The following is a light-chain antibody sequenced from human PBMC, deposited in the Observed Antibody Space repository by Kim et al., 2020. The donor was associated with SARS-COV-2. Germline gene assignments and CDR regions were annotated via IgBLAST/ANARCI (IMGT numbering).Light chain of an antibody. CDR1: NIGSKS. CDR3: QVWDSSSDHPV. V-gene: IGLV3-21*04. Sequence: APGKTARITCGGNNIGSKSVHWYQHKPGQAPVLVIYYDSDRPSGIPERFSGSNSGNTATLTISRVEAGDEAYYYCQVWDSSSDHPVFGGGTQLTVL. J-gene: IGLJ2*01. CDR2: YDS.